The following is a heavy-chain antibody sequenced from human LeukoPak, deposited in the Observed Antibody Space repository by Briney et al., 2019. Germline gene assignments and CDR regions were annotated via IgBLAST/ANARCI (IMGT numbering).Heavy chain of an antibody. Sequence: SETLSLTCAVSGGSFSGYYWNWIRQPPGKGLEWIGYIYHSGSTYYNPSLKSRVTISVDRSKNQFSLKLSSVTAADTAVYYCARIPYGSWYYFDYWGQGTLVTVSS. CDR2: IYHSGST. D-gene: IGHD6-13*01. CDR1: GGSFSGYY. CDR3: ARIPYGSWYYFDY. V-gene: IGHV4-34*01. J-gene: IGHJ4*02.